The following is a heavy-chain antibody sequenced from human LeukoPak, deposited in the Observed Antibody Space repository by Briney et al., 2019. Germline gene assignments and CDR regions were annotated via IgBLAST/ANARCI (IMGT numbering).Heavy chain of an antibody. CDR1: GDSVRSGSYY. Sequence: KPSETLSLTCTVTGDSVRSGSYYWSWIRQPAAKGLEWIGRLSTSGSTDYNPSLKSRVTISVDTSKNQFSLKLSSVTAADTAVYYCARERTLFPGDSSGYFDYWGQGTLVTVSS. V-gene: IGHV4-61*02. D-gene: IGHD3-22*01. J-gene: IGHJ4*02. CDR3: ARERTLFPGDSSGYFDY. CDR2: LSTSGST.